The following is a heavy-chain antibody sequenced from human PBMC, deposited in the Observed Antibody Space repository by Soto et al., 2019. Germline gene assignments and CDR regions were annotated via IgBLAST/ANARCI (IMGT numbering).Heavy chain of an antibody. CDR3: ARSPYYYDSSNYYGY. CDR2: ISSSSTTI. J-gene: IGHJ4*02. V-gene: IGHV3-48*02. D-gene: IGHD3-22*01. Sequence: EVQLVESGGGLVQPGGYLRLSCAASGFTFSSYGMNWVRQAPGKGLEWVSYISSSSTTIYYADSVKGRFTIFRDNAKNSLYLQLNSLRDEDTAVYYCARSPYYYDSSNYYGYWGQGTLVTVSS. CDR1: GFTFSSYG.